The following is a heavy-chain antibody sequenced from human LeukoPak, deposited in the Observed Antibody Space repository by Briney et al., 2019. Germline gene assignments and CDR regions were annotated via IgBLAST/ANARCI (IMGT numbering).Heavy chain of an antibody. CDR2: MYYSGSN. CDR1: GGSMSSGDYY. Sequence: PSETLFLTCTVSGGSMSSGDYYWSWIRQPPGKGLEWIAYMYYSGSNYYNPSLKSRVTMSADTSKNQLSLKLSSVTAADTAVYYCARPYYYDSRIDPWGQGILVTVSS. CDR3: ARPYYYDSRIDP. D-gene: IGHD3-22*01. J-gene: IGHJ5*02. V-gene: IGHV4-30-4*01.